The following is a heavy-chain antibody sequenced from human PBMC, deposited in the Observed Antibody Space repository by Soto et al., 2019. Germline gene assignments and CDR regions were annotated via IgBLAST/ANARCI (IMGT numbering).Heavy chain of an antibody. Sequence: SETLSLTCAVYGGSLSGYYWSWIRQPPGKGLEWIGEINHSGSTNYNPSLKSRVTISVDTSKNQFSLKLSSVTAADTAVYYCARNGPITVTTSPYYYYGMDVWGQGTTVTVSS. CDR3: ARNGPITVTTSPYYYYGMDV. CDR2: INHSGST. V-gene: IGHV4-34*01. CDR1: GGSLSGYY. D-gene: IGHD4-4*01. J-gene: IGHJ6*02.